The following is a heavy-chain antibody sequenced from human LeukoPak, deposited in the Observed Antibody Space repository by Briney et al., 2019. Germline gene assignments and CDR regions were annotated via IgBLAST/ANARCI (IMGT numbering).Heavy chain of an antibody. CDR3: ARTHNCGGDCYIFDY. Sequence: ASVKVSCKASGYTFTSYDFNWVRQAPGQGPEWIGWMNPNSGTTGYAQKFQGRVTMTRDTSISTAYMELSRLRSDDTALYYCARTHNCGGDCYIFDYWGQGTLVTVSS. D-gene: IGHD2-21*02. CDR1: GYTFTSYD. V-gene: IGHV1-8*01. CDR2: MNPNSGTT. J-gene: IGHJ4*02.